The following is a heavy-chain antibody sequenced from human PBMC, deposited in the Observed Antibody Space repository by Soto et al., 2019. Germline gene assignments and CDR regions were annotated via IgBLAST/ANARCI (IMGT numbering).Heavy chain of an antibody. J-gene: IGHJ4*02. CDR3: ARELERVFDY. D-gene: IGHD1-1*01. CDR2: IAYDGRNK. CDR1: GFTFSSYA. V-gene: IGHV3-30*04. Sequence: QVQLVESGGGVVQPGRSLRLSCAASGFTFSSYAMHWVRQAPGKGLEWVAVIAYDGRNKYYADSVKGRFIISRDNSKNTLYLQMNSLRIEDTAVYYCARELERVFDYWGQGTLVTVSS.